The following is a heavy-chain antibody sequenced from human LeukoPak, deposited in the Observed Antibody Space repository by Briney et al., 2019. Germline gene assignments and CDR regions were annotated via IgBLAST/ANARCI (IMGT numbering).Heavy chain of an antibody. CDR2: IFYSGTT. D-gene: IGHD3-22*01. V-gene: IGHV4-59*01. Sequence: SETLSLTCTVSGGSISSYYWSWIRQPPGKGLEWIGFIFYSGTTNYDPSLKSRVTISVDTSKNQFSLKLSSVTAADTAVYYCARGGWNKFDYWGQGTLVTVSS. CDR3: ARGGWNKFDY. J-gene: IGHJ4*02. CDR1: GGSISSYY.